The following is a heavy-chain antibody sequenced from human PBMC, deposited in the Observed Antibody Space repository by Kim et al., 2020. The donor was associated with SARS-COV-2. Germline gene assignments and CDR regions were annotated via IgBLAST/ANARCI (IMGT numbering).Heavy chain of an antibody. J-gene: IGHJ4*01. CDR3: ARGKVWERYFAS. V-gene: IGHV3-64*04. Sequence: ADSVKGRFTISIENSKNTLYLQLNNLSAEDTAVSYCARGKVWERYFASWGHGTLVTVSA. D-gene: IGHD1-26*01.